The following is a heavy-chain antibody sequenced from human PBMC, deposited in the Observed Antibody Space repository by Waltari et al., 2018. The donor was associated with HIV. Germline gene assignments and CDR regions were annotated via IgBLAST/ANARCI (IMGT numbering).Heavy chain of an antibody. J-gene: IGHJ4*02. CDR1: GFPFSSHG. CDR3: ALGDFDY. V-gene: IGHV3-30*03. CDR2: ISYDGSNK. D-gene: IGHD4-17*01. Sequence: QVQLVESGGGVVQPGRSLRLSCAASGFPFSSHGMHWVRQAPGKGLEWVAVISYDGSNKYYADSVKGRFTISRDNSKNTLYLQMNSLRAEDTAVYYCALGDFDYWGQGTLVTVSS.